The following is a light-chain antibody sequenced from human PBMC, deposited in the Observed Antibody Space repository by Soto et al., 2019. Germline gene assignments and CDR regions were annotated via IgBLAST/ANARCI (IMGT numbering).Light chain of an antibody. CDR3: QHRSNWPPIT. J-gene: IGKJ3*01. CDR2: DAS. Sequence: EIVLTQSPATLSLSPGERATLSCRASQSVSSSLAWYQQKPGQAPRLLIYDASTRATGIPARFSGSGSGTDFTLTISSLEPEDFAGYYCQHRSNWPPITFGPGTKVDIK. V-gene: IGKV3-11*01. CDR1: QSVSSS.